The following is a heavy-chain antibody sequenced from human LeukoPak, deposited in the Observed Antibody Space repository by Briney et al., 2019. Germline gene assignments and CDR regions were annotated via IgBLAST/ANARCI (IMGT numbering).Heavy chain of an antibody. CDR3: PRTVSGYRDELHDY. J-gene: IGHJ4*02. CDR1: GGSISLYY. D-gene: IGHD3-22*01. V-gene: IGHV4-59*01. Sequence: SETLSLTCSVSGGSISLYYWSWIRQPPGKGLEWMGYIYYSGSTNYNPSLKSRVTISVDTSKNQFSLKLRSVTAADTAVYYCPRTVSGYRDELHDYWGQGTLVTVSS. CDR2: IYYSGST.